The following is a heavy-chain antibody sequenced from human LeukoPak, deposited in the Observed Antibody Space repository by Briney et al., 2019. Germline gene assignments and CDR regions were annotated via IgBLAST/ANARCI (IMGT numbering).Heavy chain of an antibody. V-gene: IGHV3-21*01. Sequence: GGSLRLSCAASGFTFSTYSMNWVRQAPGKGLEWVSSISGSSSYIYYADSVKGRFTISRDNAKKSLYLQMNSLRAEDTAVYYCARGQWSEDGFDIWGQGTMVTVSS. CDR3: ARGQWSEDGFDI. J-gene: IGHJ3*02. D-gene: IGHD6-19*01. CDR2: ISGSSSYI. CDR1: GFTFSTYS.